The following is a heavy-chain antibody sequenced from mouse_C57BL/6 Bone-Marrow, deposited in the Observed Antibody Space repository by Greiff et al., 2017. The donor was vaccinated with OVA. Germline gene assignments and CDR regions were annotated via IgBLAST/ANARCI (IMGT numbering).Heavy chain of an antibody. V-gene: IGHV1-75*01. CDR3: ARSRTGYFDG. CDR2: IFPGSGST. J-gene: IGHJ1*03. Sequence: VQLQESGPELVKPGASVKISCKASGSTFTDYYINWVKQRPGQGLEWIGWIFPGSGSTYYNEKFKGKATLTVDKSSRTAYMLLSSLTSEDSEVYFCARSRTGYFDGWGTGTTVTGSS. CDR1: GSTFTDYY.